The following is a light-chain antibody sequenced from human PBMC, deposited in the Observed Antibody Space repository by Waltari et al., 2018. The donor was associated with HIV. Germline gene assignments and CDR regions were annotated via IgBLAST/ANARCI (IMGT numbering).Light chain of an antibody. J-gene: IGLJ1*01. CDR3: CSYAGSPYV. Sequence: QSALTQPASVSGSPGQSITISCTGTSSDVGSYNLVSWYQQHPGKAPKLMIYAVNKRPSGGSNRFSGSKSGNTASLTIAGLQAEDEADYYCCSYAGSPYVFGTGTKVTVL. V-gene: IGLV2-23*02. CDR2: AVN. CDR1: SSDVGSYNL.